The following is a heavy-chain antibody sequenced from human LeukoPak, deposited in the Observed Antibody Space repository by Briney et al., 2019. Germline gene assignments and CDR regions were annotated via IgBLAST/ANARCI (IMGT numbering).Heavy chain of an antibody. J-gene: IGHJ6*02. D-gene: IGHD3-10*01. V-gene: IGHV3-23*01. CDR1: GFSFSNYA. Sequence: QTGGSLRLSCVSSGFSFSNYAMSWVRQAPGKGLEWVSSISGSGGSIHYADSVKGRFTISRDNAKSTLYLQMSSLRAEDTAVYYCASPGWDYYGSGSSGMDVWGQGTTVTVSS. CDR3: ASPGWDYYGSGSSGMDV. CDR2: ISGSGGSI.